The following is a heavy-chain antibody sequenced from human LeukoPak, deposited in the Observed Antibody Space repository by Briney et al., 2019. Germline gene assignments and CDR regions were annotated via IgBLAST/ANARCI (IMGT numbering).Heavy chain of an antibody. V-gene: IGHV3-30-3*01. CDR1: GFTFSSYA. CDR3: ARAPCCLAFDY. Sequence: GGSLRLSCAASGFTFSSYAMHWVRQAPGKGLEWVAVISYDVSKKYYADSVKGRFTISRDNSKSTLYLQMNSLRAEDTAVYYCARAPCCLAFDYWGQGTLVTVSS. D-gene: IGHD2-15*01. J-gene: IGHJ4*02. CDR2: ISYDVSKK.